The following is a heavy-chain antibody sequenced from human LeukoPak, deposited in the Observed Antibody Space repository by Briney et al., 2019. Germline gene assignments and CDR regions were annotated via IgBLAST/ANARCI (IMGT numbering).Heavy chain of an antibody. Sequence: GGSLRLSCAASGFTFSTNDMSWVRQTPGKELEWVSLISGSSGRTYYADSAQGRFSISRDNSKNTLYLQMHSLRAEDTATYFCAKGGYFAFDFWGQGTKVTVSS. CDR2: ISGSSGRT. CDR1: GFTFSTND. CDR3: AKGGYFAFDF. D-gene: IGHD2-2*03. J-gene: IGHJ3*01. V-gene: IGHV3-23*01.